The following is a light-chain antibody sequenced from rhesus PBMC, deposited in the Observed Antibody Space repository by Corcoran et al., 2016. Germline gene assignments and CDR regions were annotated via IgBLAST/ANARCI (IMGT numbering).Light chain of an antibody. J-gene: IGKJ2*01. CDR1: QSLVLSNGNTY. Sequence: DVVMTQSPLALPITPGQPASISCRSSQSLVLSNGNTYLSWFQQKPGQPPRLLIYKASNRYSGVPDRFSGSGAGTDFTLKISRLEAEDVGVYSCMQYTRIPYSFGQGTKVEIK. CDR3: MQYTRIPYS. V-gene: IGKV2-65*01. CDR2: KAS.